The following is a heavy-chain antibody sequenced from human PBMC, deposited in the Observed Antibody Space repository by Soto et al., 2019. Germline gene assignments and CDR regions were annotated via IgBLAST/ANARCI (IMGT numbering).Heavy chain of an antibody. CDR1: GFSLSTSGVG. J-gene: IGHJ3*02. V-gene: IGHV2-5*02. D-gene: IGHD3-22*01. CDR2: IYWDDDK. Sequence: QITLKESGPTLVKPTQTLTLTCTFSGFSLSTSGVGVGWIRQPPGKALEWLALIYWDDDKRYSPSLKSRLTTTKDTSKNQVVLTMTNMDPVDTATYYCAHSSYDSSGYYLCAFDIWGQGTMVTVSS. CDR3: AHSSYDSSGYYLCAFDI.